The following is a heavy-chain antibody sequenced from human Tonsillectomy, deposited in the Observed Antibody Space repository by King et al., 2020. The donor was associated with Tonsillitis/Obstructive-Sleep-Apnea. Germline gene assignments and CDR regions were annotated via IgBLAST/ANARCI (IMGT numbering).Heavy chain of an antibody. J-gene: IGHJ4*02. CDR1: GDSISRSNYY. D-gene: IGHD2-2*01. CDR2: IYYSGST. CDR3: AGQYCSSIRCSRLGYLDY. V-gene: IGHV4-39*01. Sequence: QLQESGPGLVKPSETLSLTCTVSGDSISRSNYYWGWIRQPPGKGLEWIGSIYYSGSTYYNPSLKSRVTISVDTSKNQFSLKLSSVTAADTAIYYCAGQYCSSIRCSRLGYLDYWGQGTLVTVSS.